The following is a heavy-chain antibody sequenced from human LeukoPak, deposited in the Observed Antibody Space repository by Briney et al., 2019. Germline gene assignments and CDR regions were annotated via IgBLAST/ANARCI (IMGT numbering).Heavy chain of an antibody. CDR1: GGTFSSYP. V-gene: IGHV1-46*01. D-gene: IGHD7-27*01. CDR2: INPSGGST. CDR3: ARVWGSY. Sequence: GSSVKVSCKASGGTFSSYPISWVRQAPGQGLEWMGIINPSGGSTSYAQKFQGRVTMTRDTSTSTVYMELSSLRSEDTAVYYCARVWGSYWGQGTLVTVSS. J-gene: IGHJ4*02.